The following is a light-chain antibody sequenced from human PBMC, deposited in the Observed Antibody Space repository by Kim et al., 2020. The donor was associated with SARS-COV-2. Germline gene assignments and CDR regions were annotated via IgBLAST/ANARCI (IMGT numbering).Light chain of an antibody. J-gene: IGLJ2*01. CDR3: QSYNRDNVL. CDR2: EDD. V-gene: IGLV6-57*03. Sequence: GKTGHISCTRSSGSIDDNYVQWYQQRPGGVPTTVIYEDDQRPSGVSDRFSGSIDNSSNSASLTISGLRTEDEADYYCQSYNRDNVLFGGGTQLTVL. CDR1: SGSIDDNY.